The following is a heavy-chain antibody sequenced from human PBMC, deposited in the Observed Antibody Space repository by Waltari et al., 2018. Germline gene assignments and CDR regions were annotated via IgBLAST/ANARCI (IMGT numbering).Heavy chain of an antibody. CDR2: ITTGFNT. J-gene: IGHJ4*02. CDR1: GFTFSAYA. D-gene: IGHD6-19*01. V-gene: IGHV3-23*01. CDR3: ATARGYGTGWYGKNDY. Sequence: EVQLLESGGGLVQPGGSLRLSCAASGFTFSAYAMGWGRQAPGKGLEWVSAITTGFNTYYAGAVRGRFTSSRDNSKTTQYLQMNGLRVEDTALYYGATARGYGTGWYGKNDYWGQGTLVTVSS.